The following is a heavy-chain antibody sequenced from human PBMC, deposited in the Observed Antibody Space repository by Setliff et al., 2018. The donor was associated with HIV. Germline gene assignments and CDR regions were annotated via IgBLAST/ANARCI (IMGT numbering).Heavy chain of an antibody. J-gene: IGHJ4*02. V-gene: IGHV4-34*01. CDR1: GASFTDY. Sequence: PSETLSLTCAFYGASFTDYWNWIRQPPGKGLEWIGEIHHTGHINYNPSFKSRVTMSLDMSTNQFSLKMASMPAADSAVYYCARFDVTPMTTRDYWGQGTQVTVS. CDR3: ARFDVTPMTTRDY. CDR2: IHHTGHI. D-gene: IGHD4-17*01.